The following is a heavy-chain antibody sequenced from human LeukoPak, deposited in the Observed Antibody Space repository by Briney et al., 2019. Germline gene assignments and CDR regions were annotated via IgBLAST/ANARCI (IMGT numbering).Heavy chain of an antibody. CDR1: GGSFSVYY. D-gene: IGHD6-13*01. CDR2: INHSGST. J-gene: IGHJ4*02. V-gene: IGHV4-34*01. CDR3: ASRAAAAGRTADFDY. Sequence: SETLSLTCAVYGGSFSVYYWSWIRQPPGKGLEWIGEINHSGSTNYNPSLKSRVTISVDTSKNQFSLKLSSVTAADTAVYYCASRAAAAGRTADFDYWGQGTLVTVSS.